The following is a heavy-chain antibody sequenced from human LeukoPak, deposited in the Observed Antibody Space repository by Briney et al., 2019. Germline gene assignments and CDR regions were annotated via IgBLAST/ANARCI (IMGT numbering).Heavy chain of an antibody. D-gene: IGHD6-13*01. V-gene: IGHV3-30*02. CDR1: GFTFSSYG. Sequence: GVSLRLSCAASGFTFSSYGMHWVRQAPGKGLEWVAFIRYDGSNKYYTDSVKGRFTISRDNSKKTLYLQMNSLRAEDTAVYYCAKSEELVLGYWGQGTLVTVSS. J-gene: IGHJ4*02. CDR2: IRYDGSNK. CDR3: AKSEELVLGY.